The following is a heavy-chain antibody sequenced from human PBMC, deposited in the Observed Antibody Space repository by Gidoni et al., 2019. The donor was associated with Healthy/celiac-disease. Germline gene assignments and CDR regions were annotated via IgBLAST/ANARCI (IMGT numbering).Heavy chain of an antibody. CDR1: GCTLSSYA. CDR3: AKPIAAAGKGDKYYFDY. V-gene: IGHV3-23*01. Sequence: EVQLLESGGGVVQHGGALRLSGAAAGCTLSSYAMSWVRRAPGKGLEWVSAISGSGGSTYYADSVKGRYTISRDNSKNTLYLQMNSLRAEDTAVYYCAKPIAAAGKGDKYYFDYWGQGTLVTVSS. CDR2: ISGSGGST. D-gene: IGHD6-13*01. J-gene: IGHJ4*02.